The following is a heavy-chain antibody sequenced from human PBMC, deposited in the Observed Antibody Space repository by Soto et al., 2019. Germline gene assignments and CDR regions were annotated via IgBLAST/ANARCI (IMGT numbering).Heavy chain of an antibody. CDR3: ARVGGYSNYGMDV. CDR2: ISSSSSYI. J-gene: IGHJ6*02. V-gene: IGHV3-21*01. CDR1: GFTFSSYS. D-gene: IGHD5-18*01. Sequence: KPGGSLRLSCAASGFTFSSYSMNWVRQAPGKGLEWVSSISSSSSYIYYADSVKGRFTISRNNAKNSLYLQMNSLRAEDTAVYYCARVGGYSNYGMDVWGQGTTVTVSS.